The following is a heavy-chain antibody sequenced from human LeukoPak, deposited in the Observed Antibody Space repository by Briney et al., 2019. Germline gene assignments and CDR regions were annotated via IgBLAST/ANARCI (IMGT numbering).Heavy chain of an antibody. D-gene: IGHD5-24*01. J-gene: IGHJ4*02. Sequence: GGSLRLSCAASGFTFSSYGMHWVRQAPGKGLEWVAVIWYDGSNKYYADSVKGRFTISRDNSKNTLYLQMNSLRAEDTAVYYCTRVGYIDEGIDYWGQGTLVTVSS. CDR1: GFTFSSYG. CDR2: IWYDGSNK. CDR3: TRVGYIDEGIDY. V-gene: IGHV3-33*01.